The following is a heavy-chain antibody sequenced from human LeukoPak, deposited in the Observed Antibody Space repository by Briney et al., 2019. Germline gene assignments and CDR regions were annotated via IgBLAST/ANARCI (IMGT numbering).Heavy chain of an antibody. CDR1: GFTFDDHG. Sequence: PGGSLRLSCAASGFTFDDHGMSWVRQAPGKGLEWVSGINWNGGSTGYADSVKGRFTISRDNAKNSLYLQMNSLRAEDTAVYYCARTGCSGGSCYPGGLFDYWGQGTLVTVSS. V-gene: IGHV3-20*04. CDR2: INWNGGST. D-gene: IGHD2-15*01. J-gene: IGHJ4*02. CDR3: ARTGCSGGSCYPGGLFDY.